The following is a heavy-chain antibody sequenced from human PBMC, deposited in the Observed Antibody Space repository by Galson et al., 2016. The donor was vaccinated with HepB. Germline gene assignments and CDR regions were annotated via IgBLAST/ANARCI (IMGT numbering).Heavy chain of an antibody. CDR2: ISSSSSYI. CDR1: GFTFSSYS. CDR3: ARGPYKQWLGNDAFDT. J-gene: IGHJ3*02. V-gene: IGHV3-21*04. D-gene: IGHD6-19*01. Sequence: SLRLSCAASGFTFSSYSMNWVRQAPGKGLEWVSSISSSSSYIYYADSVKGRFTISRDNAKNSLYLQMNSLRAEDTAVYYCARGPYKQWLGNDAFDTWGQGTIVTVSS.